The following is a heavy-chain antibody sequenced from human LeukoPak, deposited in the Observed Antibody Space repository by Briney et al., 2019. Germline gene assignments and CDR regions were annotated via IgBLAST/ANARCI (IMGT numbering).Heavy chain of an antibody. D-gene: IGHD2-15*01. CDR1: GYTFTDLY. J-gene: IGHJ4*02. Sequence: GASVKVSCKASGYTFTDLYMRWARQAPGQGLEWMGWINPNSGATKYAQKFQGRVTMTRYTSISTAYMEVSRLTSDDTAIYSCARDRGVIVMAVADYSFLYSGQGTLVTVSS. V-gene: IGHV1-2*02. CDR2: INPNSGAT. CDR3: ARDRGVIVMAVADYSFLY.